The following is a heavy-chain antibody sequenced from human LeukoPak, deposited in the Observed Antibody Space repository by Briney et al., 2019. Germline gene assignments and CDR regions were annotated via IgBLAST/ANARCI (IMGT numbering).Heavy chain of an antibody. Sequence: GGSLRLSCAASGFTFSSYAMHWVRQAPGKGLEWVAVISYDGSNKYYADSVKGRFTISRDNSKNTLYLQMNSQRAEDTAVYYCASDPGYSSSFVWGQGTLVTVSS. CDR1: GFTFSSYA. CDR2: ISYDGSNK. D-gene: IGHD6-13*01. V-gene: IGHV3-30*04. J-gene: IGHJ4*02. CDR3: ASDPGYSSSFV.